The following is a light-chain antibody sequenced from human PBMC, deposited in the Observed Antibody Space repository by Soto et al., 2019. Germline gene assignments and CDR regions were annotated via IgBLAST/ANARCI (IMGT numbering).Light chain of an antibody. J-gene: IGKJ1*01. CDR3: QQYHSYWT. V-gene: IGKV1-5*01. Sequence: DLQLTQSPSTLSASVGHRVTITCRASQNIRSRLAWFQQKPGKSPKLLIYDASSLESGVPQRFSGSGSGTEFTLTISSLQTDDFSTYYCQQYHSYWTVGQGTKVDIK. CDR1: QNIRSR. CDR2: DAS.